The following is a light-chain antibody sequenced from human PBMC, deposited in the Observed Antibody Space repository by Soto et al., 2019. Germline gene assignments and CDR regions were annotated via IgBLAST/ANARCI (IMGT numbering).Light chain of an antibody. Sequence: QSVLAQPASVSGSPGQSITISCTGTSSDVGAYNSVSWYQQHPHRAPQVIIYKGTQRPSGVSNRFSGSTSGNAASLTISALQADGEADYFCCSSAPESTYVFGTGTKV. CDR1: SSDVGAYNS. CDR3: CSSAPESTYV. CDR2: KGT. V-gene: IGLV2-23*01. J-gene: IGLJ1*01.